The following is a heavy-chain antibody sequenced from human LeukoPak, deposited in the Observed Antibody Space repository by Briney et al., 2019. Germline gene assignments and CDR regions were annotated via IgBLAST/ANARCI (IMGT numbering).Heavy chain of an antibody. V-gene: IGHV4-34*01. Sequence: SETLSLTCAVYGESLNSYYWSWVRQPPGEGLEWIGEIYESGTTKYNPSLKSRVAISMVPSKQQFSLRLSSVTAADTAVYYCARGAWATRLASWGLGTPVVVSS. J-gene: IGHJ4*02. CDR3: ARGAWATRLAS. CDR1: GESLNSYY. D-gene: IGHD2-15*01. CDR2: IYESGTT.